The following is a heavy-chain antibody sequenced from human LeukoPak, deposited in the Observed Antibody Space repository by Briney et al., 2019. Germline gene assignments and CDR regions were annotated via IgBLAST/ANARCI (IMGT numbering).Heavy chain of an antibody. CDR3: ASSGYFDWLYHLGFHRGY. D-gene: IGHD3-9*01. Sequence: GGSLRLSCAASGFTFSSYSMNWVRQAPGKGLEWVSSISSSSSYIYYADSVKGRFTISRDNAKNSLYLQMNSLRAEDTAVYYCASSGYFDWLYHLGFHRGYWGQGTLVTVSS. CDR1: GFTFSSYS. V-gene: IGHV3-21*01. CDR2: ISSSSSYI. J-gene: IGHJ4*02.